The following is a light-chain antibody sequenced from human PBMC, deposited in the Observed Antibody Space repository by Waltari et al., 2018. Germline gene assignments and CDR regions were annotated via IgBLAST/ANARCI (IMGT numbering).Light chain of an antibody. V-gene: IGLV2-23*03. CDR2: EGS. J-gene: IGLJ2*01. CDR3: CSYAGSSTFEV. Sequence: QSALTQPASVSGSPGPSITISSTGTSSDVGSYNLVSWYQQHPCKAPKLMIYEGSKRPSGVSNRFSGSKSGNTASLRISGLQAEDEADYYCCSYAGSSTFEVFGGGTKLTVL. CDR1: SSDVGSYNL.